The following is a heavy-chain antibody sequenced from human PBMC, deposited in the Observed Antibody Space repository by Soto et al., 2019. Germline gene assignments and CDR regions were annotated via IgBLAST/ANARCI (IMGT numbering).Heavy chain of an antibody. CDR2: MNPNSGNT. Sequence: QVQLVQSGAEVKKPGASVKVSCKASGYTFTSYDINWVRQATGQGLEWMGWMNPNSGNTGYAQKFQGRVTMTRNTSISTAYMELRSLRSEDTAVYYCARGSLVQLERRLGYYSYMDVWGKGPPVTVSS. V-gene: IGHV1-8*01. CDR3: ARGSLVQLERRLGYYSYMDV. CDR1: GYTFTSYD. D-gene: IGHD1-1*01. J-gene: IGHJ6*03.